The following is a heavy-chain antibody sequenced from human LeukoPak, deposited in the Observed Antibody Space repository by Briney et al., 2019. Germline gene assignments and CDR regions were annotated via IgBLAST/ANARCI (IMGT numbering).Heavy chain of an antibody. J-gene: IGHJ4*02. Sequence: SSQTLSLTCAVSGGSISSGGYSWSWIRQPPGKGLEWIGYIYHSGSTYYNPSLKSRVPISVDRSKNQFSLKLSSVTAADTAVYYCARAGPYYDSSGYLEFDYWGQGTLVTVSS. V-gene: IGHV4-30-2*01. CDR1: GGSISSGGYS. CDR3: ARAGPYYDSSGYLEFDY. D-gene: IGHD3-22*01. CDR2: IYHSGST.